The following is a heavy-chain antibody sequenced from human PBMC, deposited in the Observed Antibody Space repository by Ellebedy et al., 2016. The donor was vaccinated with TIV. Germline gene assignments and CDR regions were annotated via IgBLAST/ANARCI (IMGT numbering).Heavy chain of an antibody. Sequence: GESLKISCAASGFTFDDYTMHWVRQAPGKGLEWVSLISWDGGSTYYADSVKGRFTISIDNSKHSLYLQMNSLRTEDTALYYCAKGPMGTYYFDYWGQGILVTVSS. V-gene: IGHV3-43*01. CDR1: GFTFDDYT. D-gene: IGHD7-27*01. J-gene: IGHJ4*02. CDR3: AKGPMGTYYFDY. CDR2: ISWDGGST.